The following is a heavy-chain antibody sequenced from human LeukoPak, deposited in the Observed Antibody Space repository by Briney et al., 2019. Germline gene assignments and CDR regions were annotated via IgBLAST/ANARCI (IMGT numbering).Heavy chain of an antibody. CDR2: LFYSEST. CDR3: ARHLGYSYGLEPGLSDY. CDR1: GGSISSSRYY. J-gene: IGHJ4*02. D-gene: IGHD5-18*01. Sequence: PSETLSLTCTVSGGSISSSRYYWGWIRQPPGKGLEWIGCLFYSESTYYNPSLKSRVTISVDMSKNQFSLKLSSVTAADTAVYYCARHLGYSYGLEPGLSDYWGQGTLVTVSS. V-gene: IGHV4-39*01.